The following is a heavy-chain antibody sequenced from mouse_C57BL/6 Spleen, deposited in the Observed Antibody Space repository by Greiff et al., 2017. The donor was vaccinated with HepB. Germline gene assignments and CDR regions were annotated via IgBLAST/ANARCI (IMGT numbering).Heavy chain of an antibody. CDR1: GYTFTDYY. V-gene: IGHV1-26*01. D-gene: IGHD3-2*02. J-gene: IGHJ4*01. Sequence: EVQLQQSGPELVKPGASVKISCKASGYTFTDYYMNWVKQSHGKSLEWIGDINPNNGGTSYNQKFKGKATLTVDKSSSTAYMELRSLTSEDSAVYYCAREGGQLRLRYAMDYWGQGTSVTVSS. CDR2: INPNNGGT. CDR3: AREGGQLRLRYAMDY.